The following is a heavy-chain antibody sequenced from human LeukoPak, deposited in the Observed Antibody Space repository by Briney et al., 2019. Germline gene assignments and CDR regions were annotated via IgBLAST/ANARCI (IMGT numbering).Heavy chain of an antibody. D-gene: IGHD1-26*01. J-gene: IGHJ6*02. CDR1: GGTFSSYA. V-gene: IGHV1-69*04. Sequence: SVKVSCKASGGTFSSYAISWVRQAPGQGLEWMGRIIPILGIANYAQKFQGRVTITADKSTSTAYMELSSLRSEDTAVYYCARQGDNYYYGMDVWGQGTTVTVSS. CDR3: ARQGDNYYYGMDV. CDR2: IIPILGIA.